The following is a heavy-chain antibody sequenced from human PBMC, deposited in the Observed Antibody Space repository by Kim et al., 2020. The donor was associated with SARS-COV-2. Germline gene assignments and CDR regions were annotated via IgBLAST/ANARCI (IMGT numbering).Heavy chain of an antibody. D-gene: IGHD6-19*01. Sequence: ASVKVSCKPSGYIVTSHYLHWVRQAPGQGLEWMGWISPDTGGTNYAEKFQDRVTMTRDTSIRTAYMELNSLRSDDTAVYYCASQPHAAAGTWCFDYWGQGALVTVSS. V-gene: IGHV1-2*02. CDR2: ISPDTGGT. J-gene: IGHJ4*02. CDR3: ASQPHAAAGTWCFDY. CDR1: GYIVTSHY.